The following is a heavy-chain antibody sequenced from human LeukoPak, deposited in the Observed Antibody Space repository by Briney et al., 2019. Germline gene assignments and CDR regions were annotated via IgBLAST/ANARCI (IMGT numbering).Heavy chain of an antibody. CDR1: GFTVSSYS. Sequence: GGSLRLSCAASGFTVSSYSMSWVRQAPGKGLEWVANIKQDGSEKYYVDSVKGRFTISRDNAKNSLYLQMNSLRAEDTAVYYCARVYWSFDLWGRGTLVTVSS. CDR2: IKQDGSEK. CDR3: ARVYWSFDL. V-gene: IGHV3-7*05. J-gene: IGHJ2*01.